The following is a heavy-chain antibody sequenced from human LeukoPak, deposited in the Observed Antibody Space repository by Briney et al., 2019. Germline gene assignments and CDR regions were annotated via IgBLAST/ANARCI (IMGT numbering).Heavy chain of an antibody. Sequence: GASVKVSCKASEGTFSSYAISWVRQAPGQGLEWMGGIIPIFGTANYAQKFQGRVTITADKSTSTAYMELSSLRSEDTAVYYCARDSRREYSSSSGDAFDIWGQGTMVTVSS. J-gene: IGHJ3*02. CDR3: ARDSRREYSSSSGDAFDI. D-gene: IGHD6-6*01. CDR1: EGTFSSYA. V-gene: IGHV1-69*06. CDR2: IIPIFGTA.